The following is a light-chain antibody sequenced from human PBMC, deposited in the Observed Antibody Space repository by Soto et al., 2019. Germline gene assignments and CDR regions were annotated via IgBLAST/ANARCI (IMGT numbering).Light chain of an antibody. V-gene: IGLV1-40*01. CDR2: SNI. J-gene: IGLJ1*01. Sequence: QSVLTQPPSVSGAPGQRVTFSCIGSSSNIGADYDVHWYQQLPGTAPKLLIYSNINRPSGLPDRLSGSKSGASAALANTGLQAEHDAAYYCQSYESSLGLDFGTGTKLTVL. CDR3: QSYESSLGLD. CDR1: SSNIGADYD.